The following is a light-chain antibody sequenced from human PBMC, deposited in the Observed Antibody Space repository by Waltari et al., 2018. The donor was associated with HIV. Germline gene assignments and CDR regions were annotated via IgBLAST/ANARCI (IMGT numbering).Light chain of an antibody. J-gene: IGKJ2*01. Sequence: AIQVTQSPSSLSASVGDRDTITCRATQAIGTDLSWYQQKPGKAPKLLIYGASILQSGVSPRFSGSGSGTDFTLTISSLQPEDFATYHCLQDYIFPYTFGQGTKVEIE. CDR3: LQDYIFPYT. V-gene: IGKV1-6*01. CDR2: GAS. CDR1: QAIGTD.